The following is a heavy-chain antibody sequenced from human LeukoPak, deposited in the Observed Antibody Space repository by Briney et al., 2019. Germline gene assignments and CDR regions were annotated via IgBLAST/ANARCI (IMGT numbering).Heavy chain of an antibody. CDR1: GYSISNGYY. CDR2: NYRSGST. J-gene: IGHJ4*02. D-gene: IGHD6-19*01. Sequence: PSETLSLTCTVSGYSISNGYYWDWIRPPPGRGLGWFGNNYRSGSTTYKPSLKSRVTISVDTSKNQFSLKVNSVTAADTAVYYCARRHSSGWFYYWGQGTLVTVSS. CDR3: ARRHSSGWFYY. V-gene: IGHV4-38-2*02.